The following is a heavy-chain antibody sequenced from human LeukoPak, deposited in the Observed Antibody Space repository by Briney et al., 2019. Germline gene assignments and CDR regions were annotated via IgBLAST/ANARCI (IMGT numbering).Heavy chain of an antibody. CDR2: IFTSGST. CDR1: GGSINNYY. V-gene: IGHV4-4*07. J-gene: IGHJ4*02. CDR3: ASRVWFGELSDFDY. Sequence: SETLSLTCAVSGGSINNYYWSWIRQPAGKGLEWIGRIFTSGSTNYNASLKSRVTISVDTSKNQFSLKLSSVTAADTAVYYCASRVWFGELSDFDYWGQGTLVTVSS. D-gene: IGHD3-10*01.